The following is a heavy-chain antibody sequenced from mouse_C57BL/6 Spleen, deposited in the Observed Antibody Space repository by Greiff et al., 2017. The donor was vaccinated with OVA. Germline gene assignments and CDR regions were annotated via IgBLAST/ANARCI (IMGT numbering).Heavy chain of an antibody. Sequence: VQLQQSGPELVKPGASVKLSCKASGYTFTSYDINWVKQRPGQGLEWIGWIYPRDGSTKYNEKFKGKATLTVDTSSSTAYMELHSLTSEDSAVYFCARSGYYYGSSLYWYFDVWGTGTTVTVSS. CDR2: IYPRDGST. J-gene: IGHJ1*03. V-gene: IGHV1-85*01. CDR3: ARSGYYYGSSLYWYFDV. CDR1: GYTFTSYD. D-gene: IGHD1-1*01.